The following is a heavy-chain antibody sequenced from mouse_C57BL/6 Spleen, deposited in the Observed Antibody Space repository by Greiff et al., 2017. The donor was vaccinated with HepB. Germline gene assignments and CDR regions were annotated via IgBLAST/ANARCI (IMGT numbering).Heavy chain of an antibody. J-gene: IGHJ2*01. CDR1: GYTFTSYW. CDR2: IDPSDSYT. D-gene: IGHD2-3*01. Sequence: QVQLQQPGAELVKPGASVKLSCKASGYTFTSYWMQWVKQRPGQGLEWIGEIDPSDSYTNYNQKFKGKATLTVDTSSSTAYMQLSSLTSEDSAVYYCARQGYDGFPYFDYWGQGTTLTVSS. V-gene: IGHV1-50*01. CDR3: ARQGYDGFPYFDY.